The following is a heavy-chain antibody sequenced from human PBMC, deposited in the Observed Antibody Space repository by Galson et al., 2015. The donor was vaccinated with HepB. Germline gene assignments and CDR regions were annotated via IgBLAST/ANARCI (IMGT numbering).Heavy chain of an antibody. J-gene: IGHJ4*02. CDR3: ARAGNYDSSGHYFDY. V-gene: IGHV3-33*01. Sequence: SLRLSCAASGFTFSSYGMHWVRQAPGKGLEWVAVIWYDGSNKYYADSVKGRFTISRDNSKNTLYLQMNSLRAEDTAVYYCARAGNYDSSGHYFDYWGQGTLVTASS. CDR2: IWYDGSNK. D-gene: IGHD3-22*01. CDR1: GFTFSSYG.